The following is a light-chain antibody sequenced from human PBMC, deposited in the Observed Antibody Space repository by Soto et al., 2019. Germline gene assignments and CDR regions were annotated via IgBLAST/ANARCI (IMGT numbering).Light chain of an antibody. CDR1: QSVSRN. J-gene: IGKJ5*01. V-gene: IGKV3-15*01. Sequence: EIVLTQSPATLCLSPGERATLSCRASQSVSRNLAWYQQKPGQAPRLLIYGASIRATGVPATFSSSGSGTEFTLSISSLQPEDFATYYCQQANSFPITFGQGTRLEIK. CDR3: QQANSFPIT. CDR2: GAS.